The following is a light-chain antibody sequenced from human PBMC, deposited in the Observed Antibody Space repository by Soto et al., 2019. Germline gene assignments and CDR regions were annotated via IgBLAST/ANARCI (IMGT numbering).Light chain of an antibody. CDR2: DDN. CDR3: GSWDSSMSAYV. V-gene: IGLV1-51*01. CDR1: SSNIVGNS. J-gene: IGLJ1*01. Sequence: QSVLTQPPSVSAAPGQKVTISFSGSSSNIVGNSLSWYQQLPGTAPKLLIYDDNKRPSGIPGRFSGSKSGTSATLGITGFQTGDEADYYCGSWDSSMSAYVFGTGTKVPVL.